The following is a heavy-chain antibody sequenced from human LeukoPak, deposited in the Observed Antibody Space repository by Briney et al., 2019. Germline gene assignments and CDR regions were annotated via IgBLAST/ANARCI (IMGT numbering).Heavy chain of an antibody. J-gene: IGHJ6*02. CDR3: ARRAVAGTSYYYYYGMDV. D-gene: IGHD6-19*01. CDR1: GGTFSSYA. V-gene: IGHV1-69*13. Sequence: SVKVSCKASGGTFSSYAISWVRQAPGQGLEWMGGIIPIFGTANYAQKFQGRVTITADESTSTAYMELSSLRSDDTAVYYCARRAVAGTSYYYYYGMDVWGQGTTVTVSS. CDR2: IIPIFGTA.